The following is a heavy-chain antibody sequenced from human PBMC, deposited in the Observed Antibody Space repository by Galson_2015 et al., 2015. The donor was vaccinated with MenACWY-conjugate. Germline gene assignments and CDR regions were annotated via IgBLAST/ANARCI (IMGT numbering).Heavy chain of an antibody. V-gene: IGHV3-7*03. CDR3: ARGHYGMDG. J-gene: IGHJ6*02. CDR1: GFTFRNYW. Sequence: SLRLSCAASGFTFRNYWMTWVRQAPGKGLEWVASIKKDGSEKYYVDSVKGRFTISRDNAKNPLYLEMNSLRVEDTALYSCARGHYGMDGWGQGTPVTASS. CDR2: IKKDGSEK.